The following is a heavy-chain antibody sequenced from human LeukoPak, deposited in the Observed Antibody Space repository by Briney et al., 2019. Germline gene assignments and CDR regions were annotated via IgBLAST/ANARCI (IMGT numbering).Heavy chain of an antibody. CDR3: ARDRGIAYHVFDY. Sequence: GGSLRLSCAASGFTFSSNYMSWVHQAPGKGLEWVSVIYSGGSTYYADSVKGRFTISRDNSKNTLYLQMNSLRAEDTAVYYCARDRGIAYHVFDYWPQSTLLTVSS. J-gene: IGHJ4*02. D-gene: IGHD1-26*01. CDR2: IYSGGST. CDR1: GFTFSSNY. V-gene: IGHV3-53*01.